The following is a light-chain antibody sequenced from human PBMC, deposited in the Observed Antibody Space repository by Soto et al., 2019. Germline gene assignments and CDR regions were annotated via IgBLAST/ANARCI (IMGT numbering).Light chain of an antibody. CDR1: QSVRSN. J-gene: IGKJ1*01. CDR2: DAS. V-gene: IGKV3-11*01. Sequence: EIVLTQSPATLSLSPGERATLSCRASQSVRSNLAWYQQKPGQAPRLLIYDASNRATGIPGRFSGSGSGTDFTLTISNLEPEDFAVYYCQQRSNWPRTFGQGAKVEIK. CDR3: QQRSNWPRT.